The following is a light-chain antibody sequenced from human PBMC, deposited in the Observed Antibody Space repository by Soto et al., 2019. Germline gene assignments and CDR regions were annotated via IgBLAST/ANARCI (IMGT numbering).Light chain of an antibody. CDR2: EVS. Sequence: QSALTQPASVSGSPGQSITISCTGTSSDVGGSDYVSWYQQHPGKAPKLMIYEVSYRPSGVSNRFSGSKSDNTASLTISGLQADDEADYYCNSYTTTGTLVFGGGTKLTVL. CDR3: NSYTTTGTLV. J-gene: IGLJ3*02. V-gene: IGLV2-14*01. CDR1: SSDVGGSDY.